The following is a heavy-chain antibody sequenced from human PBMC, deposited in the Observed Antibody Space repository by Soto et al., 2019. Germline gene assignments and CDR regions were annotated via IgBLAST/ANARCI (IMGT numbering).Heavy chain of an antibody. V-gene: IGHV3-23*01. Sequence: EVQLLDSGGGLVQPGDSLRLSFAASGFTFSSYAMSWVRQAPGKGLEWVSLISVRGDGTYYAESVKGRFTISRDNSKNTLYLQMNSLRAEDTAVYYCAKDGRVGAPPTSWGRGTLVSVSS. D-gene: IGHD1-26*01. CDR2: ISVRGDGT. J-gene: IGHJ5*02. CDR3: AKDGRVGAPPTS. CDR1: GFTFSSYA.